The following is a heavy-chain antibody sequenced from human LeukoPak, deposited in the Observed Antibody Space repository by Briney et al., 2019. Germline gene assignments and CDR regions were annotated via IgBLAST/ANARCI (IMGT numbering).Heavy chain of an antibody. J-gene: IGHJ4*02. V-gene: IGHV3-74*01. CDR1: GFTFTNYG. CDR3: ARNSNGMSN. Sequence: GSLRLSCVASGFTFTNYGMMWVRQAPGKGLVWVSYINSDGRSTTYADSVKGRFTISRDNAKNTLYLQMSSLRAEDTAMYYCARNSNGMSNWGQGTLVIVSS. CDR2: INSDGRST. D-gene: IGHD2-8*01.